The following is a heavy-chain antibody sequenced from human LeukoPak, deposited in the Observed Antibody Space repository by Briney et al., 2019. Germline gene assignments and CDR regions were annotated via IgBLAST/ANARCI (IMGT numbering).Heavy chain of an antibody. CDR1: GGSISSGGYY. CDR3: ARDQNCGGDCYSSTHDAFDI. Sequence: SETLSLTCTVSGGSISSGGYYWSWIRQPPGKGLEWIGYIYHSGSTYYNPSLKSRVTISVDRSKNQFSLKLSSVTAADTAVYYCARDQNCGGDCYSSTHDAFDIWGQRTMVTVSS. D-gene: IGHD2-21*01. CDR2: IYHSGST. V-gene: IGHV4-30-2*01. J-gene: IGHJ3*02.